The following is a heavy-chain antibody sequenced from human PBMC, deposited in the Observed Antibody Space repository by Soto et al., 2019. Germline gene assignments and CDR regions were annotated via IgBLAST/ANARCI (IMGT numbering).Heavy chain of an antibody. CDR1: GYTFTGYY. CDR3: ARGAPHKVRVVPAAMSGYYYYYRYD. Sequence: GYTFTGYYMHWVRQAPGQGLEWMGWINPNRGDTNYAQKFQGWVTMNRDTSISTAYMELSRLRSDDTAVYYCARGAPHKVRVVPAAMSGYYYYYRYDWSKGTTVTVSS. D-gene: IGHD2-2*01. J-gene: IGHJ6*03. CDR2: INPNRGDT. V-gene: IGHV1-2*04.